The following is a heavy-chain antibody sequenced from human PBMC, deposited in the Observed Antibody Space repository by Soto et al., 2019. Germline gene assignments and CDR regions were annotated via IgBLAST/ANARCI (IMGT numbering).Heavy chain of an antibody. CDR2: VRIRGKTYAT. Sequence: EVQLVESGGGLVQPGGSLKLSCAVSGFAFTGSAMHWVRQASGKGREWVGRVRIRGKTYATSYAESVKGRFTISRDDARDLDYLDMTSLRTDDTAVYCCATLTNGLVGCDFYPYMDVWCKGTAVIVSS. V-gene: IGHV3-73*02. D-gene: IGHD2-8*01. CDR3: ATLTNGLVGCDFYPYMDV. CDR1: GFAFTGSA. J-gene: IGHJ6*03.